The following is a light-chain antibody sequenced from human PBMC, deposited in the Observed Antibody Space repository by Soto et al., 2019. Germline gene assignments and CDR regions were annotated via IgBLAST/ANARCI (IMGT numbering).Light chain of an antibody. V-gene: IGKV1-5*01. CDR3: QHYNGYPYT. J-gene: IGKJ2*01. CDR2: HAS. CDR1: QSIDRW. Sequence: DIQMTQSPSTLPASVGDRVTITCRASQSIDRWLAWYQQRPGKAPKILIYHASSLETGVPSRFSGSGSGAEFTLTINTLQADDSATYFCQHYNGYPYTFGPGTKVDIK.